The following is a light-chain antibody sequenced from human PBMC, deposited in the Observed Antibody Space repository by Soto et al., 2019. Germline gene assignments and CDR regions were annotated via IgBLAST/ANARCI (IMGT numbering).Light chain of an antibody. Sequence: QSALTQPPSASGSPGQSVTISCTGTSSDVGGYNYVSWYQQHPGKAPKLMIYEVTKRPSGVTDRFSGSKSGNTASLTVSGLQAEDEADYYCSSYAGGNNLVFGGGTKLTVL. J-gene: IGLJ2*01. CDR1: SSDVGGYNY. CDR3: SSYAGGNNLV. V-gene: IGLV2-8*01. CDR2: EVT.